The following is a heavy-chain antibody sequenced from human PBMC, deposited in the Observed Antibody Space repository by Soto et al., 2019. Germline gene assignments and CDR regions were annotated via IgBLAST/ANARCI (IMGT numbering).Heavy chain of an antibody. Sequence: GGSLRLSCAASGFTFSSYAMSWVRQAPGKGLEWVSAISGSGGSTYYADSVKGRFTISRDNSKNTLYLQMNSLRAEDTAVYYCAKDTFPSGIAVAGTDFQHWGQGTLVTVSS. CDR2: ISGSGGST. CDR3: AKDTFPSGIAVAGTDFQH. D-gene: IGHD6-19*01. CDR1: GFTFSSYA. J-gene: IGHJ1*01. V-gene: IGHV3-23*01.